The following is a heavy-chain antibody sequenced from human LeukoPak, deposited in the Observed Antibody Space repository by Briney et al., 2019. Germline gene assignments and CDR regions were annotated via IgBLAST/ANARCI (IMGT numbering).Heavy chain of an antibody. V-gene: IGHV1-2*02. CDR3: ARVRGTGWYYFDY. CDR1: GYRFTGYY. CDR2: INPNSGGT. J-gene: IGHJ4*02. Sequence: ASVKVSCKASGYRFTGYYMHWVRQAPGQGLEWMGWINPNSGGTNYAQNFQGRVTMTRDTSISTAYMELSRLRRDYIAVSYCARVRGTGWYYFDYWGQGTLVTVSS. D-gene: IGHD6-19*01.